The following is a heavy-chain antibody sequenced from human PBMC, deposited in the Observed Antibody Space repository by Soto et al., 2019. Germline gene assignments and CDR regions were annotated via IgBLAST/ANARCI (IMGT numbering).Heavy chain of an antibody. D-gene: IGHD2-15*01. CDR3: AGKGPGSLTIYCSDGGCHYAFDI. CDR2: ISGGGDGA. J-gene: IGHJ3*02. CDR1: GFAFSYYA. Sequence: EVQLLESGGGLVQPGGSLRLSCAASGFAFSYYAIIWVRQAPGKGLEWVSTISGGGDGAFYADSVKGRFTISRDNSRNTVYLQVNSLRAEDTAVYYCAGKGPGSLTIYCSDGGCHYAFDIWGQGTRVTVSS. V-gene: IGHV3-23*01.